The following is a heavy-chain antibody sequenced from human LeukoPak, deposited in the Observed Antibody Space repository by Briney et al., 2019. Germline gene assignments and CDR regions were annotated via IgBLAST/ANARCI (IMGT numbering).Heavy chain of an antibody. CDR3: SSNGYYYDSSGYYKVDY. J-gene: IGHJ4*02. V-gene: IGHV3-15*07. Sequence: GGSLRLSCAASGLTFSNAWMNWVRQAPGKGLEWVGRIKSKTDGGTTDYAAPVKGRFTISRDDSKNTLYLQMNSLKTEDTAVYYCSSNGYYYDSSGYYKVDYWGQGTLVTVSS. CDR2: IKSKTDGGTT. D-gene: IGHD3-22*01. CDR1: GLTFSNAW.